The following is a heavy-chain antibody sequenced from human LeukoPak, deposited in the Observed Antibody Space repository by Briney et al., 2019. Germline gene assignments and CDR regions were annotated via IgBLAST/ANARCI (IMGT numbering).Heavy chain of an antibody. J-gene: IGHJ3*02. CDR3: ARSDYYGSGSHTLFDAFDI. CDR1: GGSVSSYF. CDR2: IDHSGNT. Sequence: PSETLSLTCTVSGGSVSSYFWSWIRRPPGKGLEWIGYIDHSGNTNYNPSLKSQVSISIAKSKNQFSLKLSSVTAADTAMYYCARSDYYGSGSHTLFDAFDIWGQGTRVTVSS. V-gene: IGHV4-59*02. D-gene: IGHD3-10*01.